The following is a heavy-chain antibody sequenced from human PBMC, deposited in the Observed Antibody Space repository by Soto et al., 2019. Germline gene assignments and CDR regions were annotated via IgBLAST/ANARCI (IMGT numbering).Heavy chain of an antibody. CDR2: INAGNGNT. CDR3: ARDRGLAAAQYYFDY. D-gene: IGHD6-13*01. Sequence: GASVKVSCKASGYTFTSYAMHWVRQAPGQRLEWMGWINAGNGNTKYSQKFQGRVTITRDTSASTAYMELSSLRSEDTAVYYCARDRGLAAAQYYFDYWGQGTLVTVSS. V-gene: IGHV1-3*01. CDR1: GYTFTSYA. J-gene: IGHJ4*02.